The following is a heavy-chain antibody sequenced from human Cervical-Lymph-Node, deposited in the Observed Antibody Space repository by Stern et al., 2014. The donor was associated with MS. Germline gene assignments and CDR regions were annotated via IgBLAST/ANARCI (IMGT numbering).Heavy chain of an antibody. V-gene: IGHV5-51*03. CDR2: IYPDDSDI. D-gene: IGHD1-1*01. J-gene: IGHJ6*02. Sequence: VQLVESGAEVKKPGESLKISCKGSGYTFTNNWIAWVRQMPGKGLEWMGIIYPDDSDIRYSPSLQGQVTISADKSIGTAYLQGSSLKAGESAVYYCARPPPRRKWDDPNYGMDVWGQGTTVTVSS. CDR1: GYTFTNNW. CDR3: ARPPPRRKWDDPNYGMDV.